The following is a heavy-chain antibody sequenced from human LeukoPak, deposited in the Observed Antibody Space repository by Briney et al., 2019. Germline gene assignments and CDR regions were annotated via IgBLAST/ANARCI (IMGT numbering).Heavy chain of an antibody. Sequence: SETLSLTCTVSGASIRSYYWSWIRQPAGKGLEWIRRIVPSGSTNYNPSLKSRVTMSVDTSKNQFSLKLNSVTAADTAVYYCAKEGAAPGPDFDYWGQGTLVIVSS. CDR2: IVPSGST. V-gene: IGHV4-4*07. D-gene: IGHD6-13*01. J-gene: IGHJ4*02. CDR1: GASIRSYY. CDR3: AKEGAAPGPDFDY.